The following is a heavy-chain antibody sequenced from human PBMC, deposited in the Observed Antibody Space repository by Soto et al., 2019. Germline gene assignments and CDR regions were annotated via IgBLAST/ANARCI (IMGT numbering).Heavy chain of an antibody. CDR1: GGTFSSYA. D-gene: IGHD2-15*01. J-gene: IGHJ6*02. CDR2: IIPIFGTA. V-gene: IGHV1-69*13. Sequence: SVKVSCKASGGTFSSYAISWVRQAPGQGLEWMGGIIPIFGTANYAQKFQGRVTITADESTSTAYMELSSLRSEDTAVYYCARDDTVVTNYYYYGMDVWGQGTTVTVSS. CDR3: ARDDTVVTNYYYYGMDV.